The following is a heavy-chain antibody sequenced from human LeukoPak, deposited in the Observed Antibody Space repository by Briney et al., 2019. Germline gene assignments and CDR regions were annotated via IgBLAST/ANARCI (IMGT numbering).Heavy chain of an antibody. CDR1: GFTFSSYS. V-gene: IGHV3-73*01. CDR2: IRSKANTYAT. J-gene: IGHJ4*02. CDR3: TRYSVGFDY. Sequence: GGSLRLSCAASGFTFSSYSMNWVRQASGKGLEWVGRIRSKANTYATAYVASVKGRFTISRDDSKNTAYLQMNSLKTEDTAVYYCTRYSVGFDYWGQGTLVTVSS. D-gene: IGHD4-11*01.